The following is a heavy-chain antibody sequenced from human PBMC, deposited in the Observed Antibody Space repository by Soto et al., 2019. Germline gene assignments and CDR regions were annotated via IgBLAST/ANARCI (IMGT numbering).Heavy chain of an antibody. Sequence: QVQLVESGGGVVQPGTSLRLSCAASGFTFSAYGLHWVRQAPGKGLDWVALIWYDGSRTHYAESVKGRFTISRDNSKNTLFLLMNSLRVEDTAVYYCAREQIGVAGSTYDYWGQGTLVTVSS. CDR1: GFTFSAYG. V-gene: IGHV3-33*01. CDR2: IWYDGSRT. D-gene: IGHD6-19*01. J-gene: IGHJ4*02. CDR3: AREQIGVAGSTYDY.